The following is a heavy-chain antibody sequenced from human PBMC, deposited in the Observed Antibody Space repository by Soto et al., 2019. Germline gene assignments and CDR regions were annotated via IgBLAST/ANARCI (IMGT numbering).Heavy chain of an antibody. CDR2: IFSNDEK. V-gene: IGHV2-26*01. J-gene: IGHJ5*02. D-gene: IGHD4-17*01. CDR3: ARILPDDYGDCCNWFAP. CDR1: GFSLSNARMG. Sequence: QVTLKESGPVLVNPTETLTLTCTVSGFSLSNARMGVSWIRQPPGKALEWLAHIFSNDEKSYSTSLKSRLTISKDTSKSQVVLTMTNMDPVDTATYYCARILPDDYGDCCNWFAPWGQGTLVTVSS.